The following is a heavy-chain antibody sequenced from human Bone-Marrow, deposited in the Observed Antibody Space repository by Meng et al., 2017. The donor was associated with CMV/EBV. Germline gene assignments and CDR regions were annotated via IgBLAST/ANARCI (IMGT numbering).Heavy chain of an antibody. D-gene: IGHD3-10*01. Sequence: ASVKVSCKASGYTFTSYDTNWVRQATGQGLEWMGWMNPNSGNTGYAQKFQGRVTMTRNTSISTAYMELSSLRSEDTAVYYCARHGYYGSGSYYKPDYYYYYGMDFWGQGTMVTVSS. CDR2: MNPNSGNT. CDR1: GYTFTSYD. J-gene: IGHJ6*02. CDR3: ARHGYYGSGSYYKPDYYYYYGMDF. V-gene: IGHV1-8*01.